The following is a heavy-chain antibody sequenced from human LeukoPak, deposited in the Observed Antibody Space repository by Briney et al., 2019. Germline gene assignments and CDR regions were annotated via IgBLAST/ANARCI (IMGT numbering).Heavy chain of an antibody. CDR3: ARLRLYDSSGYYGGPYFDY. CDR2: IYSGGST. J-gene: IGHJ4*02. Sequence: GGSLRLSCAASGFTVSSNYMSWVRQAPGKGLEWVSVIYSGGSTYYADSVKGRFTISRDNSKNTLYLQMNSLRAEDTAVYYCARLRLYDSSGYYGGPYFDYWGQGTLVTVSS. V-gene: IGHV3-53*01. CDR1: GFTVSSNY. D-gene: IGHD3-22*01.